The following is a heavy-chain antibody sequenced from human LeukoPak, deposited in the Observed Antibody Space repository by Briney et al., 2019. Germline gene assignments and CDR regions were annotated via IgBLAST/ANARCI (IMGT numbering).Heavy chain of an antibody. V-gene: IGHV1-2*02. D-gene: IGHD5-12*01. CDR2: INPNSGGT. J-gene: IGHJ3*01. CDR1: GYTFTGYY. CDR3: ARVDSGHDYGPS. Sequence: ASVKVSCKASGYTFTGYYMHWVRQAPGQGLEWMGWINPNSGGTNYAQRFQGRVIITRDTSISTAYMEVSRLRSDDTAVYYCARVDSGHDYGPSWGQGTTVTVSS.